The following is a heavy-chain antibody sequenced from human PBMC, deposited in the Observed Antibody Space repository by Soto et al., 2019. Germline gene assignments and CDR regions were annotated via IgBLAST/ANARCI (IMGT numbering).Heavy chain of an antibody. D-gene: IGHD3-22*01. Sequence: ASVKVSCKASGYTFTSYYIHWVRQAPGQGLEWMGIINPSGGSTTYAEIFQGRVTMTRDTSTSTVNMELSSLRSEDTAVYYCGRSQYHYDTRGLYDAADIWGQGTMVTVSS. CDR3: GRSQYHYDTRGLYDAADI. CDR1: GYTFTSYY. J-gene: IGHJ3*02. V-gene: IGHV1-46*01. CDR2: INPSGGST.